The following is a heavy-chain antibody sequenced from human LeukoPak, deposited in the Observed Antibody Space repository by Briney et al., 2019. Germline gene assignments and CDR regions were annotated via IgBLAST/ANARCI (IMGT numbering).Heavy chain of an antibody. CDR2: ISWNSGSI. CDR3: AKARAVAAGTGSFFDY. CDR1: GFSFYDYV. V-gene: IGHV3-9*01. D-gene: IGHD6-13*01. J-gene: IGHJ4*02. Sequence: PGGSLRLSCAASGFSFYDYVMHWVRQVPGKGLEWVSGISWNSGSIDYADSVKGRFTISRDNAKNSLCLQMNSLRPEDTALYYCAKARAVAAGTGSFFDYWGQGTLVTVSS.